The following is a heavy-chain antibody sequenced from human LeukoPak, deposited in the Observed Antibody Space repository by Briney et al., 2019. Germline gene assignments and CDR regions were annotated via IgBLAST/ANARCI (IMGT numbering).Heavy chain of an antibody. V-gene: IGHV4-34*01. CDR3: ARFGGGHGLYYFDY. D-gene: IGHD3-10*01. Sequence: PSETLSLTCAVYGGSFSGYYWSWIRQPPGKGLEWIGEINHSGSTNYNPSLKSRVTISVDTSKNQFSLKLSSVTAADTAVYYCARFGGGHGLYYFDYWGQGTLVTVSS. CDR1: GGSFSGYY. CDR2: INHSGST. J-gene: IGHJ4*02.